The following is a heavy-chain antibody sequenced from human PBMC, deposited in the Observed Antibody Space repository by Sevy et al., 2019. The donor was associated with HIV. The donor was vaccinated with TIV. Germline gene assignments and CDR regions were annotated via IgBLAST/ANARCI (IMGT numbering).Heavy chain of an antibody. V-gene: IGHV3-23*01. CDR3: AKEDHDFWSGYYRRGPRGNFDY. J-gene: IGHJ4*02. D-gene: IGHD3-3*01. CDR2: ISGSGGST. Sequence: GGSLRLSCAASGFTFSNAWMNWVRQAPGKGLEWVSAISGSGGSTYYADSVKGRFTISRDNSKNTLYLQMNSLRAEDTAVYYCAKEDHDFWSGYYRRGPRGNFDYWGQGTLVTVSS. CDR1: GFTFSNAW.